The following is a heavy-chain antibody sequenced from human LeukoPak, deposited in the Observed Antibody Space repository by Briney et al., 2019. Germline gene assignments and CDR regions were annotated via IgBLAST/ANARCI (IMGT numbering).Heavy chain of an antibody. CDR3: ARGLQQLVRGFNYYFMDV. CDR2: ITSSSSSI. CDR1: GFTFSRYS. J-gene: IGHJ6*03. V-gene: IGHV3-48*01. D-gene: IGHD6-13*01. Sequence: SGGSLRLSCAASGFTFSRYSMNWVRQAPGKGLEWVSYITSSSSSIYYAESVRGRFTISRDNAENSLYLQMNSLRAEDTAVYYCARGLQQLVRGFNYYFMDVWGEGTTVTVSS.